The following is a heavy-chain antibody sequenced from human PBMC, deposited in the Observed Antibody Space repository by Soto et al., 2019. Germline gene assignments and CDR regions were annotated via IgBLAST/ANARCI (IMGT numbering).Heavy chain of an antibody. Sequence: QVQLQQWGPGLRKPSETLSLRGVVNSGSFSGYYWTWFRQPPGKGREWIGEISHSGSTSYNPSLMSRVTMSADTSKKQFSLRLSSVTAADTALYFCARGYESSRRYLPLLDYWGQGTLVTVSS. V-gene: IGHV4-34*01. D-gene: IGHD3-22*01. CDR2: ISHSGST. J-gene: IGHJ4*02. CDR1: SGSFSGYY. CDR3: ARGYESSRRYLPLLDY.